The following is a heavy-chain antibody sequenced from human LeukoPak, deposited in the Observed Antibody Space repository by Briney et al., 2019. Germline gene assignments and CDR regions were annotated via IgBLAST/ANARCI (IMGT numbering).Heavy chain of an antibody. D-gene: IGHD1-26*01. V-gene: IGHV3-23*01. Sequence: GGSLRLSCAASGFTFSSYAMSWVRQAPGKGLEWVSAISGSGGSTYYADSVKGRFTISRDNAKNSLYLQMNSLRAEDTAVYYCARVSKLWELPLWGQGTLVTVSS. CDR3: ARVSKLWELPL. CDR2: ISGSGGST. CDR1: GFTFSSYA. J-gene: IGHJ4*02.